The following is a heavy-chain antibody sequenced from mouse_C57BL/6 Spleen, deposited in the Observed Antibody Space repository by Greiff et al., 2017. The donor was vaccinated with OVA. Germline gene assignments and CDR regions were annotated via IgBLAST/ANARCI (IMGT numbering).Heavy chain of an antibody. V-gene: IGHV1-82*01. J-gene: IGHJ1*03. CDR3: ARGILRRVGYFDV. CDR2: IYPGDGDT. D-gene: IGHD1-1*01. Sequence: VQLQQSGPELVKPGASVKISCKASGYAFSSSWMNWVKQRPGKGLEWIGRIYPGDGDTNYNGKFKGKATLTADKSSSKAYMQLSSLTSEDSAVYFCARGILRRVGYFDVWGTGTTVTVSS. CDR1: GYAFSSSW.